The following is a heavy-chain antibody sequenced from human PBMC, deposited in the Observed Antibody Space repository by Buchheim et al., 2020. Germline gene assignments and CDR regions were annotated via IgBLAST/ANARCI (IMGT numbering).Heavy chain of an antibody. CDR2: INPSGGST. CDR1: GYTFTSYY. J-gene: IGHJ6*02. Sequence: QVQLVQSGAEVKKPGASVKVSCKASGYTFTSYYMHWVRQAPGQGLEWMGIINPSGGSTSYAQKFQGRATMTRDTSTSTVYMELSSLRSEDTAVYYCARELLWFGELLGYYGMDVWGQGTT. D-gene: IGHD3-10*01. CDR3: ARELLWFGELLGYYGMDV. V-gene: IGHV1-46*03.